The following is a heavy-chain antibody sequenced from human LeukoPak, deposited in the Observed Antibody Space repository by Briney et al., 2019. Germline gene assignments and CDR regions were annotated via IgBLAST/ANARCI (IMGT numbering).Heavy chain of an antibody. CDR1: GFTFSGSA. D-gene: IGHD6-25*01. J-gene: IGHJ4*02. CDR3: TRPPRTDSSGDY. CDR2: IRSKANSYAT. Sequence: GGSLKPSCAASGFTFSGSAMHWVRQASGKGLEWVGRIRSKANSYATAYAASVKGRFTISRDDSKNTAYLQMNSLKTEDTAVYYCTRPPRTDSSGDYWGQGTLVTVSS. V-gene: IGHV3-73*01.